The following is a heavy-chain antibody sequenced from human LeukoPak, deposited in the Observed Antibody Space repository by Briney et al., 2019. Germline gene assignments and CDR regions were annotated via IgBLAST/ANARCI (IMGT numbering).Heavy chain of an antibody. CDR2: IYYSGST. Sequence: SQTLSLTCTVSSGSISSGGYYWSWIRQHPGKGLEWIGYIYYSGSTYYNPSLKSRVTISVDTSKNQFSLKLSSVTAADTAVYYCARHFSSWDGEDFDYWGQGTLVTVSS. D-gene: IGHD6-13*01. CDR1: SGSISSGGYY. J-gene: IGHJ4*02. V-gene: IGHV4-31*03. CDR3: ARHFSSWDGEDFDY.